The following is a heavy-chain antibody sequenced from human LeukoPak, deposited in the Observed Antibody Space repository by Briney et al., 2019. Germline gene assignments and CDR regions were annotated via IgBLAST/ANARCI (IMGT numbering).Heavy chain of an antibody. CDR1: GFTFSSYA. J-gene: IGHJ4*02. V-gene: IGHV3-30*04. CDR3: ARGDGYGDR. D-gene: IGHD4-17*01. Sequence: GGSLRLSCAASGFTFSSYAMHWVRQAPGKGLEWVAVISYDGSNKYYADSVKGRFTISRDNSKNTLYLQMYSLRAEDTAVYYCARGDGYGDRWGQGTLVTVSS. CDR2: ISYDGSNK.